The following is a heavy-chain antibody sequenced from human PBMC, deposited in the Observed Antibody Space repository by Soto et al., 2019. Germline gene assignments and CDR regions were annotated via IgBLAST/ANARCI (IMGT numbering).Heavy chain of an antibody. CDR1: GFTFSTYG. CDR3: AKDFSDYGYDY. V-gene: IGHV3-30*18. D-gene: IGHD3-10*01. Sequence: VQLVESGGGVVQPGRSLRLSCAASGFTFSTYGMHWVRQAPGKGLEWVAGVSNDGRNKYYVDSVKGRFTISRDNSKDKLYLQMDSLRAEDTAVYYCAKDFSDYGYDYWGQGTLVNVS. CDR2: VSNDGRNK. J-gene: IGHJ4*02.